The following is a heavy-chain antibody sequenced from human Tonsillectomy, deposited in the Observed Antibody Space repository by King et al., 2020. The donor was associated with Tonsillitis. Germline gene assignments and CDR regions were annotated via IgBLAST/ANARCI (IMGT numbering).Heavy chain of an antibody. CDR1: KFTFSTYF. CDR3: ARDQLADTSIDS. V-gene: IGHV3-7*01. CDR2: INPDGGEK. J-gene: IGHJ4*02. Sequence: VQLVESGGGLVQPGGSLRLSCAASKFTFSTYFMNWVRQAPGKGLEGVANINPDGGEKHNVDSVRGRFTISRDNAKNSRYLHRESLKAEDSGVYYCARDQLADTSIDSWGQGTLVTVSS. D-gene: IGHD6-13*01.